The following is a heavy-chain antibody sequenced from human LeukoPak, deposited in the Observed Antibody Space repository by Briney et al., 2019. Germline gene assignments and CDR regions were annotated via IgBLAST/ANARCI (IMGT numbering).Heavy chain of an antibody. CDR2: FYHSGST. CDR3: ARVRRMGATPFDY. CDR1: GYSISSGYY. V-gene: IGHV4-38-2*02. J-gene: IGHJ4*02. Sequence: SETLSLTCTVSGYSISSGYYWGWIRQPPGKGLEWIGSFYHSGSTYYNPSLKSRVTISLDTSKNQFSLKLSSVTAADTAVYYCARVRRMGATPFDYWGQGTLVTVSS. D-gene: IGHD1-26*01.